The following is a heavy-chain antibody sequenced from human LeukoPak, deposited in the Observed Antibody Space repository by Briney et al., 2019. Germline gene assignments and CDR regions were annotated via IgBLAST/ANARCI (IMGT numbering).Heavy chain of an antibody. CDR1: GGSISSYY. Sequence: PSETLSLTCTVSGGSISSYYWSWIRQPPGKGLEWIGHIYYSGSTNYNPSLKSRVTISVDTSKNQFSLKLSSVTATDTAVYYCARWDIVGGLDYWGQGTLVTVSS. D-gene: IGHD1-26*01. CDR2: IYYSGST. CDR3: ARWDIVGGLDY. V-gene: IGHV4-59*01. J-gene: IGHJ4*02.